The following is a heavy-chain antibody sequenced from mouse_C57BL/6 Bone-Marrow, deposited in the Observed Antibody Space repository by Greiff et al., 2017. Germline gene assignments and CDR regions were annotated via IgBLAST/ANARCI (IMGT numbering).Heavy chain of an antibody. J-gene: IGHJ4*01. D-gene: IGHD1-1*01. CDR2: INPNNGGT. V-gene: IGHV1-26*01. CDR1: GYTFTDYY. CDR3: ARSDYYGSSLYAMDY. Sequence: VQLQQSGPELVKPGASVKISCKASGYTFTDYYMNWVKQSHGKSLEWIGDINPNNGGTSYNQKFKGKATLTVDKSSSTAYMELRSLTSEDSAVYYCARSDYYGSSLYAMDYWGQGTSVTVSS.